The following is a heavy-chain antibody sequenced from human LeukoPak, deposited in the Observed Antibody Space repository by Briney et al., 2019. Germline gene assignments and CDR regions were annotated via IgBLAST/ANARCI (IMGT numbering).Heavy chain of an antibody. J-gene: IGHJ3*02. CDR2: IYYSGST. CDR3: ARGYYDFWSGYEYAFDI. D-gene: IGHD3-3*01. Sequence: SETLSLTCTVSGGSISSSSYYWGWIRQPPGKGLEWIGSIYYSGSTYYNPSLKSRVTISVDTSKNQFSLKLGSVTAADTAVYYCARGYYDFWSGYEYAFDIWGQGTMVTVSS. V-gene: IGHV4-39*07. CDR1: GGSISSSSYY.